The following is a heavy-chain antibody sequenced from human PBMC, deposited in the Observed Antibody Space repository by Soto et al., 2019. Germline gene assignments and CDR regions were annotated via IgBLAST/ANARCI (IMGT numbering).Heavy chain of an antibody. CDR1: GFTFSSYA. D-gene: IGHD1-26*01. CDR2: ISGSGGST. CDR3: ATTDDLQPTSHSGSYYGDAVDI. J-gene: IGHJ3*02. V-gene: IGHV3-23*01. Sequence: YLRLSCAASGFTFSSYAMSWVRQAPGKGLEWVSAISGSGGSTYYADSVKGRFTISRDNSKHTLYLQMNSLRAEDTAVYYCATTDDLQPTSHSGSYYGDAVDIWGQGTMVTVSS.